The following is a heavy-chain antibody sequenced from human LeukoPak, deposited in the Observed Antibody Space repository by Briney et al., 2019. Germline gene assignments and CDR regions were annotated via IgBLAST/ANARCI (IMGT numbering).Heavy chain of an antibody. J-gene: IGHJ4*02. CDR2: IIPILGIA. CDR1: GGTFSSYA. D-gene: IGHD4-17*01. V-gene: IGHV1-69*04. CDR3: ARSPQTTRYFVY. Sequence: SVKVSCKASGGTFSSYAISWVRQAPGQGLEWMGRIIPILGIANYAQKFQGRVTITADKSTSTAYMELSSLRSEDTAVYYCARSPQTTRYFVYWGQGTLVTVSS.